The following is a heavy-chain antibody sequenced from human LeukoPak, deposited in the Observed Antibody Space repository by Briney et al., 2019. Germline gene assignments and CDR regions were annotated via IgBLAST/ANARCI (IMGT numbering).Heavy chain of an antibody. CDR3: AKLYYDQLLWGDYFDY. D-gene: IGHD2-2*01. V-gene: IGHV3-30*02. Sequence: GGSLRLSCAASGFSFSNYGIHWVRQAPGKGLEWVAFIRYDGSNKYYADSVKGRFTISRDNSKNTLYLQMNSLRAEDTAVYYCAKLYYDQLLWGDYFDYWGQGTLVTVSS. CDR2: IRYDGSNK. J-gene: IGHJ4*02. CDR1: GFSFSNYG.